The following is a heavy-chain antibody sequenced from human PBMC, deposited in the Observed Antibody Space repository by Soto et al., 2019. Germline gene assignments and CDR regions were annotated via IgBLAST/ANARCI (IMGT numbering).Heavy chain of an antibody. CDR1: GFTVTKTY. V-gene: IGHV3-66*01. Sequence: EVQLVESGGGLFQPGGSLRLSCAASGFTVTKTYMSWVRQAPGKGLEWVSVIYGGGTTYHADSVKGRFSTSRDSSKNTLYLQMKSLRAEDTAVYYCARGGSSGTYYAHWNFDLWGRGSLVTVSS. CDR2: IYGGGTT. CDR3: ARGGSSGTYYAHWNFDL. J-gene: IGHJ2*01. D-gene: IGHD3-10*01.